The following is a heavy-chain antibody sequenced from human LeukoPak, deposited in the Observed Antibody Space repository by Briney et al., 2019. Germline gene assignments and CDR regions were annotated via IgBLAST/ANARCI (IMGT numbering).Heavy chain of an antibody. D-gene: IGHD3-22*01. CDR1: GFTVSSSC. Sequence: GGSLRLSCAASGFTVSSSCVSWVRQAPGKWLEWVSLIYSGGGTYYADSVKGRFTISRDNSKNTLYLQMNSLRAEDTAVYYCAREPPRYDSSGSNEPGGYFDYWGQGTLVTVSS. J-gene: IGHJ4*02. CDR3: AREPPRYDSSGSNEPGGYFDY. CDR2: IYSGGGT. V-gene: IGHV3-53*01.